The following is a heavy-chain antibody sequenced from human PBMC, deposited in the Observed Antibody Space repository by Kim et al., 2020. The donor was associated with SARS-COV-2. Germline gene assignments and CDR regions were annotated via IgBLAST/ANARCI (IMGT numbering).Heavy chain of an antibody. CDR2: ISYDGSNK. J-gene: IGHJ4*02. CDR1: GFTFSGYA. D-gene: IGHD3-22*01. Sequence: GGSLRLSCAASGFTFSGYAMHWVRQAPGKGLEWVAVISYDGSNKYYAKSVKGRFTISRDNSDNTLYLQMNSLRGEDRAVYYCARDRYDDCTNPIFDYWGQGTLVTVSS. V-gene: IGHV3-30-3*01. CDR3: ARDRYDDCTNPIFDY.